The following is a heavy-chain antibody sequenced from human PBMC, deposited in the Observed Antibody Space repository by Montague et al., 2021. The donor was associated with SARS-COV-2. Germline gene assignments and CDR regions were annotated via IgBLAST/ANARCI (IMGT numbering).Heavy chain of an antibody. CDR1: GGSISSYY. Sequence: SETLSLTCTVSGGSISSYYWSWIRQPAGKGLEWIGRIYTSGSTNYNPSLKSRVTISVDTSKNQFSLKLSSVTAADTAVYYCARASITIFGVADYGMDVWGQGTTVTVSS. CDR3: ARASITIFGVADYGMDV. V-gene: IGHV4-4*07. D-gene: IGHD3-3*01. CDR2: IYTSGST. J-gene: IGHJ6*02.